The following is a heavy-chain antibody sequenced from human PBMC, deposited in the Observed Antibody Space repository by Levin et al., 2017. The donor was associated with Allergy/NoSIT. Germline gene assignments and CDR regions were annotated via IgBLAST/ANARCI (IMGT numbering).Heavy chain of an antibody. Sequence: SQTLSLSCTVSGGSISSSYWSWIRPPPGKGLEWIGNIYYSGSTNYNPSLKSRVTLSVDTSKNQFSLTLSSVTAADTAVYYCARDPFLERSDAFDIWGQGTLVTVSS. CDR2: IYYSGST. J-gene: IGHJ3*02. CDR3: ARDPFLERSDAFDI. D-gene: IGHD1-1*01. CDR1: GGSISSSY. V-gene: IGHV4-59*01.